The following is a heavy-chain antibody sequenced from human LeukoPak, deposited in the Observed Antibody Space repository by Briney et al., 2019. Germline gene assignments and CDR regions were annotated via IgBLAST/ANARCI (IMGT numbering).Heavy chain of an antibody. D-gene: IGHD1-26*01. CDR2: IYSGGTT. J-gene: IGHJ3*02. Sequence: GGSLRLSCAASGFTVSSNYMSWVRQAPGKGLEWVSVIYSGGTTYYADSVKGRFTISRDNSKNTLYLQMNSLRAEDTAVYYCATDSDSGSPHGAFDIWGQGTMVTVSS. CDR3: ATDSDSGSPHGAFDI. CDR1: GFTVSSNY. V-gene: IGHV3-53*01.